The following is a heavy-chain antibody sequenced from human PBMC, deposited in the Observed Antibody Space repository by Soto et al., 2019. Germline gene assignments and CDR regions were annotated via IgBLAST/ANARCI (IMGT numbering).Heavy chain of an antibody. J-gene: IGHJ6*02. Sequence: SETLSLTCSVSGGSISNDDYYWTWIRQPPGKGLEWIGHIYYNGNTYYNPSLKSRLTMSLDTSQNQFSLHLTSVIAADSASYFCARAPTVTSSFFYYGLDVWGQGTTVS. CDR2: IYYNGNT. V-gene: IGHV4-30-4*08. CDR1: GGSISNDDYY. CDR3: ARAPTVTSSFFYYGLDV. D-gene: IGHD4-17*01.